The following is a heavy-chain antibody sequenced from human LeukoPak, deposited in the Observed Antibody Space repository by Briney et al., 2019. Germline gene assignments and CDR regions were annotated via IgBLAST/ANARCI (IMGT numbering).Heavy chain of an antibody. CDR3: ARGRGPWVY. V-gene: IGHV4-34*01. J-gene: IGHJ4*02. Sequence: SETLSLTCAVYGGSFSGYYWSWIRQPPGKGLEWIGEINHSGSTNYNPSLKSRVTISVDTSKNQFSLKLSSVTAADTAVYYCARGRGPWVYWGQGTLVTVSS. CDR2: INHSGST. D-gene: IGHD3-10*01. CDR1: GGSFSGYY.